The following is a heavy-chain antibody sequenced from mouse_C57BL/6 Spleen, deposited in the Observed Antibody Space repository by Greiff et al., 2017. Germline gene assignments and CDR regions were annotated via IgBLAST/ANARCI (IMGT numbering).Heavy chain of an antibody. CDR3: ARRNSNYAGDYYAMGY. CDR1: GFTFSDYG. D-gene: IGHD2-5*01. J-gene: IGHJ4*01. CDR2: ISSGSSTI. Sequence: VQLQESGGGLVKPGGSLKLSCAASGFTFSDYGMHWVRQAPGKGLEWVAYISSGSSTINYADKVKGRVTITRDDAKNTLYLQMTSLRSEDTAMYYCARRNSNYAGDYYAMGYWGQGTSVTVSS. V-gene: IGHV5-17*01.